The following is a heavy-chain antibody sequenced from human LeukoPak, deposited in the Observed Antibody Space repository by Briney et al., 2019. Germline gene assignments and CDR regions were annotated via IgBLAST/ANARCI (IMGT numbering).Heavy chain of an antibody. Sequence: GGSLRLSCAASGLTFSSYGMHWVRQAPGKGLEWVAVIIHDGSNKDYADSVKGRFTISRDNSKNTLYLQMNSLRTEDTAVYYCAKVPTGVGSGSYWGQGTLVTVSS. CDR1: GLTFSSYG. CDR3: AKVPTGVGSGSY. CDR2: IIHDGSNK. J-gene: IGHJ4*02. D-gene: IGHD3-10*01. V-gene: IGHV3-30*18.